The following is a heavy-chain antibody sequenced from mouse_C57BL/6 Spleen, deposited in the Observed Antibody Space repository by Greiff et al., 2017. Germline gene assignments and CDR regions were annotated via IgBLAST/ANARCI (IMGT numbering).Heavy chain of an antibody. CDR1: GYSITSGYD. V-gene: IGHV3-1*01. Sequence: EVQLQESGPGMVKPSQSLSLTCTVTGYSITSGYDWHWIRHFPGNKLEWMGYISYSGSTNYNPSLKSRISITHDTSKNHFFLKLNSVTTEDTATYYCARADYYGSSYGAMDYWGQGTSVTVSS. CDR3: ARADYYGSSYGAMDY. D-gene: IGHD1-1*01. J-gene: IGHJ4*01. CDR2: ISYSGST.